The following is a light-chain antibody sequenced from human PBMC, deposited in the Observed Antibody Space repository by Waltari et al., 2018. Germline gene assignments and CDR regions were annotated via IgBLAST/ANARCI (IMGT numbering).Light chain of an antibody. V-gene: IGKV3-15*01. CDR2: GAS. CDR1: QSISSN. Sequence: EVVLTQSPATLAVSPGGRATLSCRASQSISSNLAWYQHKPGQAPRLLIYGASTRATGIPARFSGTGSGTECTLTISSIQSEDIAIYFCQQYNNWPPRTFGQGTKVEIK. J-gene: IGKJ1*01. CDR3: QQYNNWPPRT.